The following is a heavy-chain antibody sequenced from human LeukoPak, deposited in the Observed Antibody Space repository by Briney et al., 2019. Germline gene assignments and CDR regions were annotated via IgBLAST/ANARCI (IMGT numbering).Heavy chain of an antibody. D-gene: IGHD4-17*01. J-gene: IGHJ4*02. CDR1: GFTFSDYY. Sequence: GGSLRLSCAASGFTFSDYYMSWIRQAPGKGLEWVSYITGGSTTIYYADSVKGRFTISRDNAKNSLYLQMNSLRAEDTAVYYCARDYSTVTTSFDYWGQGTLVTVSS. V-gene: IGHV3-11*04. CDR2: ITGGSTTI. CDR3: ARDYSTVTTSFDY.